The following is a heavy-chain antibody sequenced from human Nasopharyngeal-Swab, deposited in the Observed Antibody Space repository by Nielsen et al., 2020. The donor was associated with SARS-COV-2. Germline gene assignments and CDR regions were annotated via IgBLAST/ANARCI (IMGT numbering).Heavy chain of an antibody. V-gene: IGHV7-4-1*02. J-gene: IGHJ5*02. CDR3: ARDAILWFGELLIWFDP. D-gene: IGHD3-10*01. CDR2: INTNTGNP. Sequence: WVRQAPGQGLEWMGWINTNTGNPTYAQGFTGRFVFSLDTSVSTAYLQISSLKAEDTAVYYCARDAILWFGELLIWFDPWGQRTLVTVSS.